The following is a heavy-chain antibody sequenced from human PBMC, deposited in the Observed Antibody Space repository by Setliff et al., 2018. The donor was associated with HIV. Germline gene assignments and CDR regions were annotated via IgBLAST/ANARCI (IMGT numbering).Heavy chain of an antibody. D-gene: IGHD3-3*02. CDR1: GGTFSSYA. CDR2: IIPILDPA. V-gene: IGHV1-69*13. CDR3: ARGLGNFVPDLIGYFDY. Sequence: ASVKVSCKASGGTFSSYAISWVRQAPGQGLEWMGGIIPILDPANYAQKFQGRVTITAGEYTTTSYMELRNLRSEDTAIYYCARGLGNFVPDLIGYFDYWGQGTLVTVSS. J-gene: IGHJ4*01.